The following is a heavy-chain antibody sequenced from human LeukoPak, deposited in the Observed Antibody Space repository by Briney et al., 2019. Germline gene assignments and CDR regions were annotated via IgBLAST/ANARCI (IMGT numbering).Heavy chain of an antibody. V-gene: IGHV4-31*03. CDR2: IYYSGST. CDR3: ARGSGKFDY. Sequence: TLSLTCTVSGGSISSGGYSWSWIRQHPGKGLEWIGYIYYSGSTYYNPSLKSRVTISVDTSKNQFSLKLSSVTAADTAVYYCARGSGKFDYWGQGTLVTVSS. J-gene: IGHJ4*02. CDR1: GGSISSGGYS.